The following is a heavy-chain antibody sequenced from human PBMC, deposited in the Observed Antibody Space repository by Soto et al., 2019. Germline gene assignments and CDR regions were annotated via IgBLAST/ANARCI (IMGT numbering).Heavy chain of an antibody. V-gene: IGHV3-74*01. D-gene: IGHD6-19*01. J-gene: IGHJ4*02. CDR3: APGSGWYSPDY. Sequence: EVQLVESGGGLVKPGGSLRLSCAASGFTFSSNCMHWVRQGPGKGLVWVSRIDNDGSSRDYADSVKGRFTISRDNAKNTLYLEMSRLRAEDTAVYYWAPGSGWYSPDYWGQGTLVTVSS. CDR1: GFTFSSNC. CDR2: IDNDGSSR.